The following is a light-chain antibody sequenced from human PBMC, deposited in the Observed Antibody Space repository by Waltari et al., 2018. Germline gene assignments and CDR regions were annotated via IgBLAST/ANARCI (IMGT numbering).Light chain of an antibody. CDR2: DAS. J-gene: IGLJ2*01. V-gene: IGLV2-8*01. CDR1: SSDIVAYNY. CDR3: GAYGGINMGF. Sequence: QAALTQPPSVSRSPGESVTFACTGTSSDIVAYNYVTWYQHPPGKAPKLMIYDASKCHSVLSDPFSRSNSGNPPSLTVSCLQAVDEANYYCGAYGGINMGFFGGGTRLTVL.